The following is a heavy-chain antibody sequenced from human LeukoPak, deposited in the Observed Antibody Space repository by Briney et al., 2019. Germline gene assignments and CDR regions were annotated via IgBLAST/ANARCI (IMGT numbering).Heavy chain of an antibody. V-gene: IGHV1-2*02. CDR2: INPHSGGT. J-gene: IGHJ6*03. CDR3: ARGVVAATFYYYMDV. D-gene: IGHD2-15*01. Sequence: ASVKVSCKPSGYTFTGYYIQWVRQAPGQGLEWMGWINPHSGGTNYAPKFQGRVSMTRDTSISTAYMELSRLRSDDTAVYYCARGVVAATFYYYMDVWGKGTTVTISS. CDR1: GYTFTGYY.